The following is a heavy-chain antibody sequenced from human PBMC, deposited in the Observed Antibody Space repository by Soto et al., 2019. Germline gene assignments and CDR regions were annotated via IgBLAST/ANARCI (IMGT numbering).Heavy chain of an antibody. CDR3: AKDSSVLRYFDRHAFDI. Sequence: GGSLRLSCAASGFTFSSYAMSWVRQAPGKGLEWVSAISGSGGSTYYADSVKGRFTISRDNSKNTLYLQMNSLRAEDTAVYYCAKDSSVLRYFDRHAFDIWGQGTMVTVSS. J-gene: IGHJ3*02. V-gene: IGHV3-23*01. D-gene: IGHD3-9*01. CDR1: GFTFSSYA. CDR2: ISGSGGST.